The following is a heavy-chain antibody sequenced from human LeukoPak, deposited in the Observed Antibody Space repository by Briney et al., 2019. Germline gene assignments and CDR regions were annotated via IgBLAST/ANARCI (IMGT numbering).Heavy chain of an antibody. CDR1: GGSISSYY. CDR2: IYYSGST. Sequence: SETLSLTCTVSGGSISSYYWSWIRQPPGKGLEWIGYIYYSGSTNYNPSLKSRVTISVDMSKNQFSLKLSSVTAADTAVYYCARHFCSGGSCYPPAPEMDVWGQGTTVTVSS. D-gene: IGHD2-15*01. J-gene: IGHJ6*02. V-gene: IGHV4-59*08. CDR3: ARHFCSGGSCYPPAPEMDV.